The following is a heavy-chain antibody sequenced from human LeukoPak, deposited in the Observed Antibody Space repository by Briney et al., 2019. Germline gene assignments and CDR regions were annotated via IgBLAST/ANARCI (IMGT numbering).Heavy chain of an antibody. D-gene: IGHD3-10*01. CDR3: ARGGGTKRVGEYYFDY. J-gene: IGHJ4*02. V-gene: IGHV1-2*02. CDR1: GYTFTGYD. CDR2: INPNSGGT. Sequence: ASVKVSCKASGYTFTGYDMHWVRQAPGQGLEWMGWINPNSGGTNYAQKFQGRVTMTRDTSISTVYMELSRLRSGDTAVYYCARGGGTKRVGEYYFDYWGQGTLVTVSS.